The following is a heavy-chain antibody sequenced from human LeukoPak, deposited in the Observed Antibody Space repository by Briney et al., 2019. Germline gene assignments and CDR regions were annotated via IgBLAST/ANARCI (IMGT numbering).Heavy chain of an antibody. CDR2: FYPEDGET. CDR3: ATVSATGYSSGWYGLGY. D-gene: IGHD6-19*01. CDR1: GYTPHELS. V-gene: IGHV1-24*01. Sequence: APVKVSCKVSGYTPHELSLHGGGQAPGKGGEGRGGFYPEDGETIYAQKFQGRVTMTEDTSTDTAYMELSSLRSEDTAVYYCATVSATGYSSGWYGLGYWGQGTLVTVSS. J-gene: IGHJ4*02.